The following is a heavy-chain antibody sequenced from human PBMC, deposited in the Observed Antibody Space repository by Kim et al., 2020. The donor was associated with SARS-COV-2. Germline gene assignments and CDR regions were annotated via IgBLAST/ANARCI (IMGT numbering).Heavy chain of an antibody. J-gene: IGHJ4*02. V-gene: IGHV4-34*01. D-gene: IGHD3-22*01. CDR3: ARGIREITMVVVVFTSDSVYFDA. CDR1: GGSSSDNY. CDR2: INHGGRT. Sequence: SETLSLTCAVYGGSSSDNYWTWIRQSPERGLEWIGEINHGGRTNYNPSLKSRVSISVDTSKNQFSLRLNSVTAADTAVDYCARGIREITMVVVVFTSDSVYFDAWAQGTPVTVSS.